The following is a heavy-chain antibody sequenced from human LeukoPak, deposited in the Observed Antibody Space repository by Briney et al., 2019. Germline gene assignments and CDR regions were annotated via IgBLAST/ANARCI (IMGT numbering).Heavy chain of an antibody. V-gene: IGHV1-18*01. CDR3: ARGLNRYSHANQDAFDI. CDR1: GYTFTSYG. Sequence: ASVKVSCKASGYTFTSYGISWVRQAPGQGDEWMGWISAYNGNTNYAQKLQGRVTMTTDTSTSTAYMELRSLRSDDTAVYYCARGLNRYSHANQDAFDIWGQGTMVTVSS. D-gene: IGHD5-18*01. CDR2: ISAYNGNT. J-gene: IGHJ3*02.